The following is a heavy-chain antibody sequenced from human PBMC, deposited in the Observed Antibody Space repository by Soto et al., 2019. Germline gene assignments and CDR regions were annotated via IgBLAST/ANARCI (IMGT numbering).Heavy chain of an antibody. D-gene: IGHD4-17*01. CDR1: GGTFSSYA. CDR3: ARPPPYGDDAFDI. J-gene: IGHJ3*02. CDR2: IIPIFGTA. V-gene: IGHV1-69*01. Sequence: QVQLVQSGAEVKKPGSSVKVSCKASGGTFSSYAISWVRQAPGQGLEWMGGIIPIFGTANYAQKFQGRVAITADESTSTAYTELSSLSTEDTAVYYCARPPPYGDDAFDIWGQGTMVTVSS.